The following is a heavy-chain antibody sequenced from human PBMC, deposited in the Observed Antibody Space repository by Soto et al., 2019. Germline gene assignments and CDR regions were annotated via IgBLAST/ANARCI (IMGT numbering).Heavy chain of an antibody. CDR3: ARGLSLVMAHDAFDI. D-gene: IGHD3-16*01. CDR2: IIPIFGTA. V-gene: IGHV1-69*13. Sequence: SVKVSCKASGGTFSSYAISWVRQAPGQGLEWMGGIIPIFGTANYAQKFQGRVTITADESTSTAYMELSSLRSEDTAVYYCARGLSLVMAHDAFDIWGQGTMVTVSS. J-gene: IGHJ3*02. CDR1: GGTFSSYA.